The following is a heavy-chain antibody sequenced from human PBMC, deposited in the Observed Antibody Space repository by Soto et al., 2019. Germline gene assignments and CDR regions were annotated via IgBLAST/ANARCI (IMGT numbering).Heavy chain of an antibody. CDR3: AKEWGVVRYYGSSGYQPPGDYGMDV. Sequence: SETLSLTCTVSGGSISSGGYYWSWIRQHPGLGLEWFGYIEYSWITYNNPSSKSRVTVAVDTSKYQFSLKLSSVSAADTAVYYRAKEWGVVRYYGSSGYQPPGDYGMDVWGQGTTVTVSS. CDR2: IEYSWIT. D-gene: IGHD3-22*01. J-gene: IGHJ6*02. V-gene: IGHV4-31*03. CDR1: GGSISSGGYY.